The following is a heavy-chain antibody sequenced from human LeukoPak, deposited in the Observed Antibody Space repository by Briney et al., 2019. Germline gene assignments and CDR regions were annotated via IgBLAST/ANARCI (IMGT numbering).Heavy chain of an antibody. CDR2: ISGSGGST. V-gene: IGHV3-23*01. D-gene: IGHD5-18*01. CDR1: GFTFDDYA. CDR3: AKDRERIQLWSYYFDY. Sequence: PGGSLRLSCAASGFTFDDYAMHWVRQAPGKGLEWVSAISGSGGSTYYADSVKGRFTISRDNSKNTLYLQMNSLRAEDTAVYYCAKDRERIQLWSYYFDYWGQGTLVTVSS. J-gene: IGHJ4*02.